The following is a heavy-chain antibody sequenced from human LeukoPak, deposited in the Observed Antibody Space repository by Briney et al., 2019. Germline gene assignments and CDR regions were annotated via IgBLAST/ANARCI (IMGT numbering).Heavy chain of an antibody. CDR2: IKQDGSEK. D-gene: IGHD3-3*01. Sequence: GGSLRLSCAASGFTFSSYWMSWVRQVPGKGLEWVANIKQDGSEKYYVDSVKGRFTISRDNAKNSLYLQMNSLRAEDTAVYYCARVMSRNYDFWSGYVGAFDYWGQGTLVTVSS. CDR1: GFTFSSYW. J-gene: IGHJ4*02. V-gene: IGHV3-7*01. CDR3: ARVMSRNYDFWSGYVGAFDY.